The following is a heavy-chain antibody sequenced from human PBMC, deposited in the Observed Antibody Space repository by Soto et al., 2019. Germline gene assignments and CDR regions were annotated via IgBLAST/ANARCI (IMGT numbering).Heavy chain of an antibody. Sequence: SETLSLTCTVSGGSISSYYWSWIRQPPGKGLEWIGYIYYSGSTNYNPSLKSRVTISVDTSKNQFSLKLSSVTAADTAVYYCARGLVATIKNYYYYMDVWGKGTTVTVSS. V-gene: IGHV4-59*01. D-gene: IGHD5-12*01. CDR2: IYYSGST. CDR3: ARGLVATIKNYYYYMDV. J-gene: IGHJ6*03. CDR1: GGSISSYY.